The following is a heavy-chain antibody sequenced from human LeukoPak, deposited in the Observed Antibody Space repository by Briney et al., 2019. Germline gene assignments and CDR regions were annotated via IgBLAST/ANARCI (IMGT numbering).Heavy chain of an antibody. CDR3: ARGTAMSDVGWFDP. Sequence: ASVKVSCKASGYTFTSYGISWVRQAPGQGLEWMGWMNPNSGNTGYAQKFQGRVTMTRNTSISTAYMELSSLRSEDTAVYYCARGTAMSDVGWFDPWGQGTLVTVSS. D-gene: IGHD5-18*01. J-gene: IGHJ5*02. CDR2: MNPNSGNT. V-gene: IGHV1-8*02. CDR1: GYTFTSYG.